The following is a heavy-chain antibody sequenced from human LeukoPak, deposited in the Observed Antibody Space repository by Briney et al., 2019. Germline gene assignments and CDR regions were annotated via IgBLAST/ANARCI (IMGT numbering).Heavy chain of an antibody. CDR2: IIPIFGTA. D-gene: IGHD2-15*01. CDR3: GRKAGDCGGGSCYSIDY. Sequence: ASVKVSCKAFGGSFSSEAISWVRQAPGQGLEWMGGIIPIFGTANYAQKLQGRVTITTDESTSPAYMEVRSLRSEDTAVYYCGRKAGDCGGGSCYSIDYWGQGTLVTVSS. V-gene: IGHV1-69*05. CDR1: GGSFSSEA. J-gene: IGHJ4*02.